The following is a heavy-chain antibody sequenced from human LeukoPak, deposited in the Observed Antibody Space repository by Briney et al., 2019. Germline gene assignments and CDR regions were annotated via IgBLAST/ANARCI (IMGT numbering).Heavy chain of an antibody. CDR2: IIPIFGTA. Sequence: SVKVSCKASGGTFSSYAISWVRQAPGQGLEWMGGIIPIFGTANYAQKFQGRVTITADESMSTAYMELSSLRSEDTAVYYCARGILVPAAMSYYYYYYYMDVWGKGTTVTVSS. CDR1: GGTFSSYA. CDR3: ARGILVPAAMSYYYYYYYMDV. V-gene: IGHV1-69*13. D-gene: IGHD2-2*01. J-gene: IGHJ6*03.